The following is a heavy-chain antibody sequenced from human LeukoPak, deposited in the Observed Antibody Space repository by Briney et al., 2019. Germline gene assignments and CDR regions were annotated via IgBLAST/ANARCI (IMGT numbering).Heavy chain of an antibody. V-gene: IGHV4-59*01. Sequence: SETQSLTCAVSGGSMRNYYWSWIRQPPGKGLEWIGYTYDSGSSSYNPSLRSRVSISIDTSKNQFSLNLSSVTAADTAVYYCARGWASSWYYFDFWGQGTLVTVSS. CDR1: GGSMRNYY. CDR2: TYDSGSS. J-gene: IGHJ4*02. D-gene: IGHD2-2*01. CDR3: ARGWASSWYYFDF.